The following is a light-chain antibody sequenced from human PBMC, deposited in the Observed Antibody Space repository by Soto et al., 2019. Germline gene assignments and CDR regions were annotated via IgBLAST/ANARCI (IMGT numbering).Light chain of an antibody. CDR2: DTS. V-gene: IGKV3-11*01. CDR3: QKRGSWPLT. CDR1: QSVSGS. J-gene: IGKJ3*01. Sequence: EIVLTQSPATLSLSPGERATLSCRASQSVSGSLAWYQQKPGQAPRLLVHDTSNRAASIPARFSGSGSGTAFTLTTSSLEPEDFAVSYCQKRGSWPLTFGPGTRVGVK.